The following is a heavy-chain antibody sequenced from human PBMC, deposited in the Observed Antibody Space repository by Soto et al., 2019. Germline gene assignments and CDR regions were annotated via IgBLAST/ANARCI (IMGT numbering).Heavy chain of an antibody. Sequence: SETLSLTCTVSGGSISSSSYYWGWIRQPPGKGLEWIGSIYYSGSTYYNPSLKSRVTISVDTSKNQFSLKLSSVTAADTAVYYCATSWVGIQDNSMDVWGQGTTVTVSS. J-gene: IGHJ6*02. D-gene: IGHD2-21*01. CDR1: GGSISSSSYY. CDR3: ATSWVGIQDNSMDV. CDR2: IYYSGST. V-gene: IGHV4-39*01.